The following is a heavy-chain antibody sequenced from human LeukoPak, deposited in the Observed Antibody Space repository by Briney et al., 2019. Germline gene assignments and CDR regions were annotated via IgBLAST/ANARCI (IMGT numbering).Heavy chain of an antibody. CDR3: ARTRPRGVIGGYYYMDV. D-gene: IGHD3-10*01. CDR1: GYTFTSYY. CDR2: INPSGGST. J-gene: IGHJ6*03. Sequence: GASVKVSCKASGYTFTSYYMHWVRQAPGQGLEWMGIINPSGGSTSYAQKFQGRVTMTRDTSTSTVYMELSSLRSEDTAVYYCARTRPRGVIGGYYYMDVWGKGTTVTISS. V-gene: IGHV1-46*01.